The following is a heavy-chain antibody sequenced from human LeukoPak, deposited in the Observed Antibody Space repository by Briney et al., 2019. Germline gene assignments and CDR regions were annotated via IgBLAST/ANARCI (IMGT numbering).Heavy chain of an antibody. CDR2: VNHSGST. Sequence: PSETLSLTCAVHGGSFSGYQWSWIRQTPETGLEWIGEVNHSGSTHYNPSLKSRVTVSVDTSKNQFSLNLNSVTAADTAVYYCARRPDGFDIWGQGTMVTVSS. J-gene: IGHJ3*02. CDR1: GGSFSGYQ. CDR3: ARRPDGFDI. V-gene: IGHV4-34*01.